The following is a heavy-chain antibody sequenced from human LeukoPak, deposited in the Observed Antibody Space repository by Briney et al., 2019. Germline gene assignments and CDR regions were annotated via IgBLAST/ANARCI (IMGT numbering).Heavy chain of an antibody. Sequence: PSETLSLTCVVSGYSISSGYQWAWIRQSPGKGLEWIGSIYHTGRALYNPSLQSRVTISVDTSNNQFSLRLNSVTAADTAVYYCARDPRWLTPDCTSTSCYENYFDPWGQGTLVTVSS. D-gene: IGHD2-2*01. CDR2: IYHTGRA. V-gene: IGHV4-38-2*02. J-gene: IGHJ5*02. CDR1: GYSISSGYQ. CDR3: ARDPRWLTPDCTSTSCYENYFDP.